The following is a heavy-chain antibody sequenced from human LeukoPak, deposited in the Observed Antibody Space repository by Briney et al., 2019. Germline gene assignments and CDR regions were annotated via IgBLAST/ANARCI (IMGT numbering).Heavy chain of an antibody. V-gene: IGHV3-74*01. CDR2: INTDGSST. CDR1: GFTFTTYR. J-gene: IGHJ4*02. Sequence: GGSLRLSCVASGFTFTTYRMHWVRQAPGKGLVWVSLINTDGSSTSYADSVKGRLTVSRDNSKNTLYLQMDSLRAEDTAVYYCARERGFNYFDYWGQGTLVTVSS. CDR3: ARERGFNYFDY. D-gene: IGHD3-10*01.